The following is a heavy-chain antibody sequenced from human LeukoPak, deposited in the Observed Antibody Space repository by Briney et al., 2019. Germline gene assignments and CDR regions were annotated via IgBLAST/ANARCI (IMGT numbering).Heavy chain of an antibody. CDR3: ARPSEVVVPATIIN. CDR1: GFTFSSYW. Sequence: GSLRLSCAASGFTFSSYWMSWVRQAPGKGLEWVANIKQDGSEKYYVDSVKGRFTISRDNAKNSLYLQMNSLRAEDTAMYYCARPSEVVVPATIINWGQGTLVTVSS. V-gene: IGHV3-7*01. D-gene: IGHD2-2*01. J-gene: IGHJ4*02. CDR2: IKQDGSEK.